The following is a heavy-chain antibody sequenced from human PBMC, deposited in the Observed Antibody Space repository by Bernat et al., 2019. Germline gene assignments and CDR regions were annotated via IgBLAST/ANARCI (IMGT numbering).Heavy chain of an antibody. CDR2: ISSSSSYI. CDR1: GFTFSSYS. Sequence: EVQLVESGGGLVKPGGSLRLSCAASGFTFSSYSMNWVRQAPGKGLEWVSSISSSSSYIYYADSVKGRFTISRDNAKNSLYLQMNSLRAEDTAVYYCARDHAEAGPIPYYYYYYMDVWGKGTTVTVSS. V-gene: IGHV3-21*01. J-gene: IGHJ6*03. D-gene: IGHD6-13*01. CDR3: ARDHAEAGPIPYYYYYYMDV.